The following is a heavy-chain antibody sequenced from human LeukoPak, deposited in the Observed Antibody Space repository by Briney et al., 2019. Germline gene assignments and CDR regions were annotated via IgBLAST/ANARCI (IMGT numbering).Heavy chain of an antibody. V-gene: IGHV1-18*01. Sequence: GASVKVSCKASGYSFTSYGISWVRQAPGQGLEWMGWISAYNANTNYAQKLQDRVTMTTDTSTSTGYMELRSLTSDDTAVYYCARSRGGYSYGYGEDWGQGTLVTVSS. CDR1: GYSFTSYG. CDR3: ARSRGGYSYGYGED. D-gene: IGHD5-18*01. J-gene: IGHJ4*02. CDR2: ISAYNANT.